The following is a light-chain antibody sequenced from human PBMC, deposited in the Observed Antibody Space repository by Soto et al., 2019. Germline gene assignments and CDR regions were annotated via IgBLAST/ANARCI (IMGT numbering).Light chain of an antibody. J-gene: IGKJ2*01. Sequence: EIVLTQSPATLSLSPGERATLSCRASQSVSSYLAWYQQKPGQAPRLLIYDASNRATGIPARFSGSGSGTDFSLTIISLEPQDFAVYYCQQRSNWPPYTFGHGTKREIK. CDR2: DAS. CDR3: QQRSNWPPYT. V-gene: IGKV3-11*01. CDR1: QSVSSY.